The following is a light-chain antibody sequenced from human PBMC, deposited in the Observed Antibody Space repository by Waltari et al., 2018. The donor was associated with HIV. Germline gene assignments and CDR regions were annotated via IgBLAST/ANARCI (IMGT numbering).Light chain of an antibody. J-gene: IGLJ1*01. CDR2: DFN. CDR3: SSFVNGGTYV. V-gene: IGLV2-23*02. Sequence: QSALTQPASVSGSPGQSVTIFCTGTNNDIGSHDYVSWYRVVPDKAPKLLIFDFNRRPSDISHRFSGSNSGYTASLMIFGLQPEDEADYFCSSFVNGGTYVFGSGTKV. CDR1: NNDIGSHDY.